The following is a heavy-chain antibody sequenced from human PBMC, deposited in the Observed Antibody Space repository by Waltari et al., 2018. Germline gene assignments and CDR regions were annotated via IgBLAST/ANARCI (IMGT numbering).Heavy chain of an antibody. Sequence: QVQLQESGQGLVKPSGTLSLTCAVSGDSTSGNYWWSWVRQSPEKGLEFIGQVHHSGKTHYNPSLHSRVTISVDKPKNQFSLMLNSVTAAETAVYYCAGDRAIGLFFDYWGRGTLVTVSS. D-gene: IGHD2-2*01. V-gene: IGHV4-4*02. CDR2: VHHSGKT. CDR1: GDSTSGNYW. CDR3: AGDRAIGLFFDY. J-gene: IGHJ4*02.